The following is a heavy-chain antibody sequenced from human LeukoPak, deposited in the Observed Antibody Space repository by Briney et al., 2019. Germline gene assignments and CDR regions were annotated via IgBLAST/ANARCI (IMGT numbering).Heavy chain of an antibody. V-gene: IGHV4-31*03. CDR3: ARQPPGSGYQYRYYFDY. CDR2: IYFSGST. CDR1: GGSVNSGGYY. J-gene: IGHJ4*02. D-gene: IGHD3-22*01. Sequence: SETLSLTCTVSGGSVNSGGYYWSWIRQYPGRGLEWIGYIYFSGSTFYNPSFESRVFISLDTSKNQFSLRLSSVTAADMAIYYCARQPPGSGYQYRYYFDYWGQGTLVTVSS.